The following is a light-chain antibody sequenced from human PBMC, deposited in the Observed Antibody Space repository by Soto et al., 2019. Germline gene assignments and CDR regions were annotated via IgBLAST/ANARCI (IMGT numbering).Light chain of an antibody. CDR3: TSYTAKNTLV. V-gene: IGLV2-14*01. J-gene: IGLJ1*01. Sequence: QSALTQPASVSGSPGQSITISCSGPTSDIHDFNSISWYRHHPGKAPRLIVYDVNKRPSGISPRFSGSKSGLTASLTISGVQGEDEADYFCTSYTAKNTLVFGTGTKVTVL. CDR2: DVN. CDR1: TSDIHDFNS.